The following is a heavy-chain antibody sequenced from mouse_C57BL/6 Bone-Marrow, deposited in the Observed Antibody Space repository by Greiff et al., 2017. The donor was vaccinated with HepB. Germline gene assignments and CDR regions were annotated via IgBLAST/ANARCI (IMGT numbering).Heavy chain of an antibody. CDR3: ARTDYYDYDGGGFDY. Sequence: EVQLQQSGPVLVKPGASVKMSCKASGYTFTDYYMNWVKQSHGKSLEWIGVINPYNGGTSYNQKFKGKATLTVDKSSSTAYMELNSLTSEDSAVYYCARTDYYDYDGGGFDYWGQGTTLTVSS. V-gene: IGHV1-19*01. D-gene: IGHD2-4*01. CDR2: INPYNGGT. CDR1: GYTFTDYY. J-gene: IGHJ2*01.